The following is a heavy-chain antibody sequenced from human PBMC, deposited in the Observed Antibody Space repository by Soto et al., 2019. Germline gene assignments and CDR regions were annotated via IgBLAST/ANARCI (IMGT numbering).Heavy chain of an antibody. CDR3: AREGENYGMDV. J-gene: IGHJ6*02. CDR2: ISSSSSYI. V-gene: IGHV3-21*01. D-gene: IGHD3-16*01. Sequence: EVQLVESGEGWASPGGSLSLPVAASGFTSSSYTMNWVRQPPGRGLEWVSPISSSSSYIYYADSVKGRFTISRDNAKNSLYLQMNSLRAEDTAVYYCAREGENYGMDVWGQGTTVTVSS. CDR1: GFTSSSYT.